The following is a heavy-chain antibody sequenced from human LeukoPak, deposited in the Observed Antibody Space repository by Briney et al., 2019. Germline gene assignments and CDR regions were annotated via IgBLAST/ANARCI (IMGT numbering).Heavy chain of an antibody. Sequence: PGGSLRLSCAAPGFTFGNTWMGWVRKAPRKGLEWVANIRPDGSDKYYVDSVRGRFIISRDNAQNSVNLQMNSLRAEDSAVYYCGRWGVNAGLDRWGQGTLVNVAS. CDR2: IRPDGSDK. V-gene: IGHV3-7*01. J-gene: IGHJ5*02. D-gene: IGHD3-10*01. CDR3: GRWGVNAGLDR. CDR1: GFTFGNTW.